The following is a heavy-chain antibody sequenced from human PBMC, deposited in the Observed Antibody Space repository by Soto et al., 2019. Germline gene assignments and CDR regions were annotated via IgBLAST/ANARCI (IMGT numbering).Heavy chain of an antibody. CDR2: VFHTGTT. CDR3: ARSAGWYAVHS. J-gene: IGHJ4*02. D-gene: IGHD6-19*01. Sequence: QVQLQESGPGLVKPSGTLSLTCAVSGDSVSSPYYWCCVRQPPGKGLEWIGEVFHTGTTSYNPSLRSRVTISMDKSNNQFYLDLTSVTAADTAVYYCARSAGWYAVHSWGPGTLVIVSS. CDR1: GDSVSSPYY. V-gene: IGHV4-4*02.